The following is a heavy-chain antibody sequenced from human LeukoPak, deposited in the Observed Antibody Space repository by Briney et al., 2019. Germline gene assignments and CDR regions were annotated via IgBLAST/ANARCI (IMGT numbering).Heavy chain of an antibody. CDR2: IYYSGST. Sequence: SETLSLTCAVSGYSISTGYYWGWIRQPPGKGLEWIGYIYYSGSTCYNPSLKSRVTISVDTSKNQFSLKLSSVTAADTAVYYCARRRVETQTTDPWGQGTLVTVSS. D-gene: IGHD1-7*01. J-gene: IGHJ5*02. V-gene: IGHV4-38-2*01. CDR3: ARRRVETQTTDP. CDR1: GYSISTGYY.